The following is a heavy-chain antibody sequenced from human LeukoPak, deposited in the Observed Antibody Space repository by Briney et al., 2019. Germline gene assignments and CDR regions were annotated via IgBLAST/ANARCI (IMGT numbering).Heavy chain of an antibody. J-gene: IGHJ5*02. D-gene: IGHD1-26*01. CDR3: ATNLGSYGWFDP. V-gene: IGHV1-2*06. Sequence: ASVKVSCKASGYTFTGYYMHWVRQAPGQGLEWMGRINPNSGGTNYAQKFQGRVTMTEDTSTDTAYMELSSLRSEDTAVYYCATNLGSYGWFDPWGQGTLVTVSS. CDR1: GYTFTGYY. CDR2: INPNSGGT.